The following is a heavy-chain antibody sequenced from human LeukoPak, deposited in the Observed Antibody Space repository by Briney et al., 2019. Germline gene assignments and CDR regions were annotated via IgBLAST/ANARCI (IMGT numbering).Heavy chain of an antibody. CDR1: GGSISSDY. J-gene: IGHJ6*02. D-gene: IGHD4-11*01. CDR2: IYYSGST. Sequence: SETLSLTCTVSGGSISSDYWSWIRQPPGKGLEWIRYIYYSGSTNYNPSLKSRVTISVDTSKNQFSLKLSSVTAADTAVYYCARMIGNYRGVYYYYGMDVWGQGTTVTVSS. V-gene: IGHV4-59*01. CDR3: ARMIGNYRGVYYYYGMDV.